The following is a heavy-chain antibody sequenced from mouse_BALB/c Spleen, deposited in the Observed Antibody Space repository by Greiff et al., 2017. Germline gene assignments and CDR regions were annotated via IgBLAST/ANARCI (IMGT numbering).Heavy chain of an antibody. CDR2: IRNKANGYTT. CDR1: GFTFTDYY. CDR3: ARVYGNYDAMDY. V-gene: IGHV7-3*02. Sequence: DVMLVESGGGLVQPGGSLRLSCATSGFTFTDYYMSWVRQPPGKALEWLGFIRNKANGYTTEYSASVKGRFTISRDNSQSILYLQMYTLRAEDSATYYCARVYGNYDAMDYWGQGTSVTVSS. J-gene: IGHJ4*01. D-gene: IGHD2-1*01.